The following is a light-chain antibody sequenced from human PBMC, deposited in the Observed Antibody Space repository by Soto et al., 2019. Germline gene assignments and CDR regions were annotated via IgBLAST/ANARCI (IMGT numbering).Light chain of an antibody. CDR2: EVS. CDR3: CSYAGSTTRVL. V-gene: IGLV2-14*01. Sequence: QSVLTQSASVSGSPGQSIIISCTGTSSDVDTYKYVSWYQQHPGKAPKLMIYEVSHRPSGVSDRFSGSKSGNTASLTISGLQAEDEADYYCCSYAGSTTRVLFGGGTKLTVL. J-gene: IGLJ2*01. CDR1: SSDVDTYKY.